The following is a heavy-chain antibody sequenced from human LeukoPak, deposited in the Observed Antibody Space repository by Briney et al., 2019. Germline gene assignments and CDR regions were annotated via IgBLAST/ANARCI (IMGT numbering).Heavy chain of an antibody. V-gene: IGHV4-34*01. J-gene: IGHJ4*02. Sequence: SETLSLTCAVYGGSFSGYYWSWIRQPPGKGLEWIGEINHSGSTNYNPSLKSRVTISVDTSKNQFSQKLSSATAADTAVYYCARGNTYCTNGVCYKSYFDYWGQGTLVTVSS. D-gene: IGHD2-8*01. CDR2: INHSGST. CDR3: ARGNTYCTNGVCYKSYFDY. CDR1: GGSFSGYY.